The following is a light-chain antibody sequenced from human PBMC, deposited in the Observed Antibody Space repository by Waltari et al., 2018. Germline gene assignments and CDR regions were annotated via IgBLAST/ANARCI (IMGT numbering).Light chain of an antibody. V-gene: IGKV1-39*01. CDR1: QSIRPY. Sequence: EIQMTQSPSSLSASVGDRNTITCRASQSIRPYLNWYHQRPGKAPRLLIYATSGLQSGAPSRFSGSGSGTEFALTVSSLQREDFGTYYCQQTYSTPWTFGRGTKVEI. CDR2: ATS. J-gene: IGKJ1*01. CDR3: QQTYSTPWT.